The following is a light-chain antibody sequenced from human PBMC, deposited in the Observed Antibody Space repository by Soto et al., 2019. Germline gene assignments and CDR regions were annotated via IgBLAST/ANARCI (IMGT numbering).Light chain of an antibody. V-gene: IGKV3-20*01. CDR1: ERLSSVY. Sequence: TVLKHNTDNLCVSPGESASLSCRASERLSSVYLAWYQQRPGQPPRLLIYGASNRATGIPDRFSGSGSGTDFTLMIYRLEPEDVAIYYCQQYGGSPRITFGQGTRLEI. J-gene: IGKJ5*01. CDR3: QQYGGSPRIT. CDR2: GAS.